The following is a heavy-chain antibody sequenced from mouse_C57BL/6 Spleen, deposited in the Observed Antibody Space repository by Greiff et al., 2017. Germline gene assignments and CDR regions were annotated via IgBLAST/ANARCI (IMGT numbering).Heavy chain of an antibody. D-gene: IGHD2-4*01. Sequence: EVKLMESGGDLVKPGGSLKLSCAASGFTFSSYGMSWVRQTPDKRLEWVATISSGGSYTYYPASVKGRFTISRDNAKNTLYLQMSSLKSEDTAMYYCACDYDCFFYYWGQGTTLTVSS. CDR2: ISSGGSYT. J-gene: IGHJ2*01. CDR1: GFTFSSYG. V-gene: IGHV5-6*01. CDR3: ACDYDCFFYY.